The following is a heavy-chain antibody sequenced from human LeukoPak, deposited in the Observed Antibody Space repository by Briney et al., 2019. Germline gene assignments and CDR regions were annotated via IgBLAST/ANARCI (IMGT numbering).Heavy chain of an antibody. CDR3: ANPRINYLYYFDY. Sequence: PGGSLRLSCAASGFTFSSYATHWVRQAPGKGLEWVAVISYDGSNKYYADSVKGRFTISRDNSKNTLYLQMNSLKAEDTAVYYCANPRINYLYYFDYWGQGTLVTVSS. J-gene: IGHJ4*02. CDR2: ISYDGSNK. V-gene: IGHV3-30-3*01. CDR1: GFTFSSYA. D-gene: IGHD2/OR15-2a*01.